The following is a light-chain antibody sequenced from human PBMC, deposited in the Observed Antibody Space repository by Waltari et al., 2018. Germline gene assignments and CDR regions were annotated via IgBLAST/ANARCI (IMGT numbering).Light chain of an antibody. Sequence: DIVMTQSPDSLAVSLGERATINCKSSQSVLYSSNNKNYLDWYQQKPGQPPNLLIYWESTRESGVPDRFSGSGSGTDFTLAISSLQAEDVAVYYCQQYYRTPLTLTFGGGTKVEIK. V-gene: IGKV4-1*01. CDR3: QQYYRTPLTLT. J-gene: IGKJ4*01. CDR1: QSVLYSSNNKNY. CDR2: WES.